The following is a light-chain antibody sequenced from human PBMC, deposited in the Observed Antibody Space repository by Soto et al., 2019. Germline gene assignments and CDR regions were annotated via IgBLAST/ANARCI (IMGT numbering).Light chain of an antibody. CDR3: QQYNSYSVNA. CDR1: QGISNY. CDR2: GAS. J-gene: IGKJ2*01. V-gene: IGKV1-5*01. Sequence: DIQMTQSPSSLSASVGGRVTITCRASQGISNYLAWYQQKPGKSPKLLIYGASSLESGVPSRFSGSGSGTEFSLTISRLQPDDFATYYCQQYNSYSVNAFGQGTKLEIK.